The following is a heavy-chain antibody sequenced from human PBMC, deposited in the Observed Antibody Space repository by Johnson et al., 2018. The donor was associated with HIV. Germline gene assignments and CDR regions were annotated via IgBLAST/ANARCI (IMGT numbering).Heavy chain of an antibody. CDR2: ISYDGSNK. CDR3: ARVRPKGSFDI. V-gene: IGHV3-30*03. Sequence: VQLVESGGGVVQPGRSLRLSCAASGFTFSSYGMHWVRQAPGKGLAWVAVISYDGSNKYYADSVKGRFTISRDNAKNSLYLQMNSLRAEDTAVHYCARVRPKGSFDIWGQGTMVTVSS. D-gene: IGHD1-1*01. CDR1: GFTFSSYG. J-gene: IGHJ3*02.